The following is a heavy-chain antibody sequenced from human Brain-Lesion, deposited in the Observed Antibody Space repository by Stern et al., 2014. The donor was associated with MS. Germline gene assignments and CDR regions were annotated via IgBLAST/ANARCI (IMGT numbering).Heavy chain of an antibody. V-gene: IGHV1-24*01. Sequence: DQLVESGAEVKKPWASVKVSCKVSGYTLTELSMHWVRQAPRKGLEWMGGFDPEDGETIYAQKFQGRVTMTEDTSTDTAYMELSSLRSEDTAVYYCATLSPGAGGNYYRHFDYWGQGTLVTVSS. CDR2: FDPEDGET. D-gene: IGHD1-26*01. CDR1: GYTLTELS. CDR3: ATLSPGAGGNYYRHFDY. J-gene: IGHJ4*02.